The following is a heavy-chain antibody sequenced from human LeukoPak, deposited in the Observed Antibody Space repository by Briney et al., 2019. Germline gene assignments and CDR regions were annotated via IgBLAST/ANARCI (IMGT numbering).Heavy chain of an antibody. Sequence: SETLSLTCTVSGGSIRSSYYYWGWIRQPPGKGLEWIGSIYDSGSTYYNPSLKSRVTISEDTSKNQFSLKLNSVTAADTAVYYCARGSSANPYHFDYWGQGTQVTVSS. CDR3: ARGSSANPYHFDY. J-gene: IGHJ4*02. D-gene: IGHD3-16*01. V-gene: IGHV4-39*01. CDR2: IYDSGST. CDR1: GGSIRSSYYY.